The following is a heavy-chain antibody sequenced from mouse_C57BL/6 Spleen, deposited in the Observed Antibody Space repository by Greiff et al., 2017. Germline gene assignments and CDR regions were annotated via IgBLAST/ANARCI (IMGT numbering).Heavy chain of an antibody. V-gene: IGHV1-43*01. CDR1: GYSFTGYY. CDR3: ARSLRDYAMDY. CDR2: INPSTGGT. Sequence: VQLQHSGPELVKPGASVKISCKASGYSFTGYYMHWVKQSSEKSLEWIGEINPSTGGTSYNQKFKGKATLTVDKSSSTAYMQLKSLTSEDSAVYYCARSLRDYAMDYWGQGTSVTVSS. J-gene: IGHJ4*01. D-gene: IGHD1-1*01.